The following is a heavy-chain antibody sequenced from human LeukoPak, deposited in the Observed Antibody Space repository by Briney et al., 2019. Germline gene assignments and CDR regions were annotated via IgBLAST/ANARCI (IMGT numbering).Heavy chain of an antibody. J-gene: IGHJ4*02. D-gene: IGHD6-19*01. CDR1: GFTFSSYA. CDR2: ISGSGGST. V-gene: IGHV3-23*01. Sequence: GGSLRLSCAASGFTFSSYAMSWVRQAPGKGLEWVSAISGSGGSTYYADSVKGRFTISRDNSKNTLYLQMNSLRVEDTAIYYCAKDLYTVPGACDYWGRGTLVTVSS. CDR3: AKDLYTVPGACDY.